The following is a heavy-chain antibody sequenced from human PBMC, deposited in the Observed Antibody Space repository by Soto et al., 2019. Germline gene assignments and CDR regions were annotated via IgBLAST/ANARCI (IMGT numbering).Heavy chain of an antibody. D-gene: IGHD5-12*01. CDR3: SKLGSGYYYFDD. J-gene: IGHJ4*02. CDR1: GFTFGDYG. V-gene: IGHV3-20*04. Sequence: GGSLRLSCAASGFTFGDYGMSWVRQAPGKGLEWVSGINWNGGSTYYADSVKGRFTISRDNSKNTLYLQMNSLRAEDTAVYYWSKLGSGYYYFDDWGQGCLVTFAS. CDR2: INWNGGST.